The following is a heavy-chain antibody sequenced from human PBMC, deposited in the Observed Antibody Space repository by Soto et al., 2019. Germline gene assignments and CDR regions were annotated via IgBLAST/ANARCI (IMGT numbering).Heavy chain of an antibody. CDR3: AREGREYDFWSDLDY. D-gene: IGHD3-3*01. J-gene: IGHJ4*02. CDR1: GYTFTSYG. CDR2: ISAYNGNT. V-gene: IGHV1-18*01. Sequence: ASVKVSCKASGYTFTSYGISWERQAPGQGLEWMGWISAYNGNTNYAQKLQGRVTMTTDTSTSTAYMELRSLRSDDTAVYYCAREGREYDFWSDLDYWGQGTLVTVSS.